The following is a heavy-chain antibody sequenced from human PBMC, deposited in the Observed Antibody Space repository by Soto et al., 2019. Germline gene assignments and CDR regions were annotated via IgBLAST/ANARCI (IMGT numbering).Heavy chain of an antibody. CDR3: AYAVSGNYHFDC. CDR2: LNPGNSDT. CDR1: GYGSTNYW. D-gene: IGHD6-19*01. V-gene: IGHV5-51*01. J-gene: IGHJ4*02. Sequence: GASLKISCEASGYGSTNYWIGWVRQMPGKGLEWMGILNPGNSDTRYRPSFQGQVTISADKSISTAYLQWNSLKASDTVIYYCAYAVSGNYHFDCWGQGTLVTVSS.